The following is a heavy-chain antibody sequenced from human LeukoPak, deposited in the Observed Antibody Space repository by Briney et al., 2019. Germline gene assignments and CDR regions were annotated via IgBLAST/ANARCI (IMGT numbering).Heavy chain of an antibody. J-gene: IGHJ4*02. CDR2: ISSSSSYI. CDR1: GFTFSGSA. CDR3: ARVGPATAFDY. V-gene: IGHV3-21*01. Sequence: GGSLRLSCAASGFTFSGSAMHWVRQASGKGLEWVSSISSSSSYIYYADSVKGRFTISRDNAKNSLYLQMNSLRVEDTAVYYCARVGPATAFDYWGQGTQVTVSS.